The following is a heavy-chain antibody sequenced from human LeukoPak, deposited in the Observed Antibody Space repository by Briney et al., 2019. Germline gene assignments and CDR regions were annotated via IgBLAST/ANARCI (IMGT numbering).Heavy chain of an antibody. J-gene: IGHJ3*02. CDR2: ISWNSGSI. D-gene: IGHD3-22*01. V-gene: IGHV3-9*01. Sequence: GGSLRLPCAASGFTFDDYVMHWVRQAPGKGLEWVSGISWNSGSIGYADSVKGRFTISRDNAKNSLYLQMNSLRAEDTALYYCAKDRSSGYYYFDAFDIWGQGTMVTVSS. CDR1: GFTFDDYV. CDR3: AKDRSSGYYYFDAFDI.